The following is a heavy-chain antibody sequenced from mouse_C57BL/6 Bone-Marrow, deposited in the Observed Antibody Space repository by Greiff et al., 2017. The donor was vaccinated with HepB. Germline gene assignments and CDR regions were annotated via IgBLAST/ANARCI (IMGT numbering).Heavy chain of an antibody. V-gene: IGHV3-6*01. CDR2: ISYDGSN. Sequence: EVKLVESGPGLVKPSQSLSLTCSVTGYSITSGYYWNWIRQFPGNKLEWMGYISYDGSNNYNPSLKNRISITRDTSKNQFFLKLNSVTTEDTATYYCARGRLPPFAYWGQGTLVTVSA. CDR3: ARGRLPPFAY. J-gene: IGHJ3*01. D-gene: IGHD5-5*01. CDR1: GYSITSGYY.